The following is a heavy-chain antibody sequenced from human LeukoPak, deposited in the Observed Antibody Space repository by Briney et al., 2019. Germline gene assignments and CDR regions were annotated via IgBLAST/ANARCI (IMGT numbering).Heavy chain of an antibody. CDR2: IWYDGSHK. J-gene: IGHJ5*02. D-gene: IGHD3-10*01. Sequence: PGGSLRLSCAASGFTFSNYGMHWVRQAPGKGLEWVAIIWYDGSHKYYADSVKGRFTISRDNSKNTLYLQMNSLRAEDTAVYYCAKAMVRGVIRHSWFDPWGQGTLVTVSS. CDR3: AKAMVRGVIRHSWFDP. V-gene: IGHV3-30*02. CDR1: GFTFSNYG.